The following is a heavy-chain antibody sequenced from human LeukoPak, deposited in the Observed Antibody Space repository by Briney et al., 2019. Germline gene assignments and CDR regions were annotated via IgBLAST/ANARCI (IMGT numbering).Heavy chain of an antibody. D-gene: IGHD6-13*01. J-gene: IGHJ4*02. CDR2: IYYSGST. CDR1: GGSISSYY. V-gene: IGHV4-59*01. Sequence: SETLSLTCTVSGGSISSYYWSWIRQPPGKGLEWIGYIYYSGSTKYNPSLKSRVTISVDPSKNQFSLKLSSVTAADTAVYYCAREGEYSSSWYIFWGQGTLVTVSS. CDR3: AREGEYSSSWYIF.